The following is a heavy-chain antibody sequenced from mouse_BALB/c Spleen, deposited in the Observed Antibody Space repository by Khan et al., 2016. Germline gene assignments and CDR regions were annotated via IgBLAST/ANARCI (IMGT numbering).Heavy chain of an antibody. CDR2: IDPANGNT. D-gene: IGHD2-4*01. CDR1: GFNIKDTY. V-gene: IGHV14-3*02. Sequence: VQLKESGAELVKPGASVKLSCTASGFNIKDTYMHWVKQRPEQGLEWTGRIDPANGNTKYDPKFQGKATITADTSSNTAYLQLSSLTSEDTAVYYCARYPDDYDVGFAYWGQGTLVTVSA. CDR3: ARYPDDYDVGFAY. J-gene: IGHJ3*01.